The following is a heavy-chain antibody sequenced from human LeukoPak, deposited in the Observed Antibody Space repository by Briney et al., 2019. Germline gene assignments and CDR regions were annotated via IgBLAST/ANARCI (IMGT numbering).Heavy chain of an antibody. D-gene: IGHD6-6*01. J-gene: IGHJ4*01. Sequence: SETLSLTCTVSGGSIRNYHWGWIRQPPGKGLEWIGYISDSGSTSYNPSLKSRVTISLDTSKKQFSLKMSSVTAADTAGYYCARWWSIAGVFDYWGHGTLVTVSS. CDR1: GGSIRNYH. V-gene: IGHV4-59*01. CDR3: ARWWSIAGVFDY. CDR2: ISDSGST.